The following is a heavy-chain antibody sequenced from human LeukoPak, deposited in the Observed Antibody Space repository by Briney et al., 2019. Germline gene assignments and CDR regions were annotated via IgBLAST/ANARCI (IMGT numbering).Heavy chain of an antibody. D-gene: IGHD3-9*01. V-gene: IGHV4-39*07. CDR2: IYYSGST. J-gene: IGHJ4*02. Sequence: KSSETLSLTCTVSGGSISSSSYYWGWIRQPPGKGLEWIGSIYYSGSTYYNPSLKSRVTISVDTSKNPFSLKLSSVTAADTAVYYCARTDYDILTGYHFDYWGQGTLVTVSS. CDR3: ARTDYDILTGYHFDY. CDR1: GGSISSSSYY.